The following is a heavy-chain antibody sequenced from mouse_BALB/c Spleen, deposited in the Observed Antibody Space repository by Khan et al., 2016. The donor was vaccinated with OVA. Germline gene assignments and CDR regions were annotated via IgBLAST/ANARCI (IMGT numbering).Heavy chain of an antibody. CDR3: ALRGDIYDTYYGYTMDY. Sequence: VQLQQSGAELVKPGASVKLSCTASGFNIKDTYMHWVKQRPEQGLEWIGRIDPANGNTQYDPTFQSKATITADTSSNTAYLQLSSLTSEDTAVYYCALRGDIYDTYYGYTMDYWGQGTSVTVSS. J-gene: IGHJ4*01. CDR1: GFNIKDTY. V-gene: IGHV14-3*02. CDR2: IDPANGNT. D-gene: IGHD2-3*01.